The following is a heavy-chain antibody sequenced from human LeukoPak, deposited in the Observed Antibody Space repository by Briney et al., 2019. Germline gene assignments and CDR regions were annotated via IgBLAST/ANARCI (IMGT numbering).Heavy chain of an antibody. V-gene: IGHV3-21*01. CDR3: ARERDYYDSSGYGY. CDR2: ISSSSSYI. J-gene: IGHJ4*02. Sequence: GGSLRLSCAASGFTFSSYSMNWVRQAPGKGLEWVSSISSSSSYIYYADSVKGRFTISRDNAKNSLYLQMNSLRAEDTAVYYCARERDYYDSSGYGYWGQGTLVTVSS. CDR1: GFTFSSYS. D-gene: IGHD3-22*01.